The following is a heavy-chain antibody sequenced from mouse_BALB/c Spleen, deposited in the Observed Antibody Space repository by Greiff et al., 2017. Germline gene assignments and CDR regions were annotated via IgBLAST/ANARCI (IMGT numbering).Heavy chain of an antibody. CDR2: ISDGGSYT. V-gene: IGHV5-4*02. Sequence: EVMLVESGGGLVKPGGSLKLSCAASGFTFSDYYMYWVRQPPEKRLEWVATISDGGSYTYYPDSVKGRFTISRDNAKNNLYLQMSSLKSEDTAMYYWARDQGYYGSSRYSAMDYWGQGTSVTVSS. J-gene: IGHJ4*01. CDR3: ARDQGYYGSSRYSAMDY. D-gene: IGHD1-1*01. CDR1: GFTFSDYY.